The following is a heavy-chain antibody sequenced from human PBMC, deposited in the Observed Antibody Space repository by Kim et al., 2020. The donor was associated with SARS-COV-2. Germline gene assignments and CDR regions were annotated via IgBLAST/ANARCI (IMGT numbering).Heavy chain of an antibody. V-gene: IGHV4-59*01. J-gene: IGHJ4*02. CDR3: VGSDILTGYYSDY. D-gene: IGHD3-9*01. Sequence: YNPSLKSRVTISVDTSKNQFSLKLSSVTAADTAVYYCVGSDILTGYYSDYWGQGTLVTVSS.